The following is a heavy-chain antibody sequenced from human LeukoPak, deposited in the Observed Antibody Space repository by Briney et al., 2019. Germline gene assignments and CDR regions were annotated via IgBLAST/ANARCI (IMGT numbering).Heavy chain of an antibody. CDR1: GGSISSGDYY. CDR3: ARTADDSSGFIFDY. Sequence: SETLSLTCTVSGGSISSGDYYWSWIRQPPGKGLEWIGYIYYSGSTYYNPSLKSRVTISVDTSKNQFSLKLSSVTAADTAVYYCARTADDSSGFIFDYWGQGTLVTVSS. J-gene: IGHJ4*02. V-gene: IGHV4-30-4*02. CDR2: IYYSGST. D-gene: IGHD3-22*01.